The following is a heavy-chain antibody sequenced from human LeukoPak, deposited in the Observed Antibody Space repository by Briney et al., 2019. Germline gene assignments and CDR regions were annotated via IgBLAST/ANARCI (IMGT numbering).Heavy chain of an antibody. CDR3: ARVDGGGIDY. CDR2: INHSGST. V-gene: IGHV4-34*01. Sequence: ASETLSLTCAVYGGSFSGYYWSWIRQPPGKGLEWIGQINHSGSTNYNPSLKSRVAISVDTSKNHFSLKLSSVTAADTAVYYCARVDGGGIDYWGQGTLVTVSS. D-gene: IGHD4-23*01. J-gene: IGHJ4*02. CDR1: GGSFSGYY.